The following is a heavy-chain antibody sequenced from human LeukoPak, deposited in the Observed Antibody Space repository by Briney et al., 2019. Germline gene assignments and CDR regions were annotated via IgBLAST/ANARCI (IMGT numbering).Heavy chain of an antibody. Sequence: SVKVSCKASGYTFTSYYMHWVRQAPGQGLEWRGGIIPIFGTANYAQKFQGRVTITADESTSTAYMELSSLRSEDTAVYYCASPGPLRYFDWLLGYWGQGTLVTVSS. CDR3: ASPGPLRYFDWLLGY. V-gene: IGHV1-69*13. CDR1: GYTFTSYY. D-gene: IGHD3-9*01. J-gene: IGHJ4*02. CDR2: IIPIFGTA.